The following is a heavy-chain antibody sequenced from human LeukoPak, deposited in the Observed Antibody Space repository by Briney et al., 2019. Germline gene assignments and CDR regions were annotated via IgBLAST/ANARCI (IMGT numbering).Heavy chain of an antibody. Sequence: PSETLSLTCAVSGGSFSGYYWSWIPQPPGKWLEWIGEINHSGSTNYNPSLTSRVTISVDTSKNQFSLQLSSVPAADTAVYYCARVFSSSGSLDYWGQGTLVTVSS. V-gene: IGHV4-34*01. CDR3: ARVFSSSGSLDY. CDR1: GGSFSGYY. D-gene: IGHD6-6*01. J-gene: IGHJ4*02. CDR2: INHSGST.